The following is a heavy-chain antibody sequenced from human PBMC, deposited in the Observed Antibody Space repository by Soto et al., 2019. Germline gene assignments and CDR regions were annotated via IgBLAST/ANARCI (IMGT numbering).Heavy chain of an antibody. V-gene: IGHV3-66*01. Sequence: GGSLRLSCAASGFTVSSNYMSWVRQAPGKGLEWVSVIYSGGSTYYADSVKGRFTISRDNSKNTLYLQMNSLRAEDTAVYYCARDLVDYDRNNWFDPWGQGTLVTVSS. CDR3: ARDLVDYDRNNWFDP. J-gene: IGHJ5*02. CDR2: IYSGGST. CDR1: GFTVSSNY. D-gene: IGHD4-17*01.